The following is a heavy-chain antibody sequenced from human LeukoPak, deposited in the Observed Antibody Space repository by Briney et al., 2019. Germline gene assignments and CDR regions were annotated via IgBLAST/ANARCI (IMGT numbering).Heavy chain of an antibody. CDR2: ISSSSSTI. Sequence: GGSLRLSCAASGFTFSSCSMNWVRQAPGKGLEWVSYISSSSSTIYYADSVKGRFTISRDNAKNTLYLQMNSLGAEDTAIYFCTRGRNLGATTFFFDYWGSGVLVTVSS. CDR1: GFTFSSCS. J-gene: IGHJ4*01. D-gene: IGHD1-26*01. CDR3: TRGRNLGATTFFFDY. V-gene: IGHV3-48*04.